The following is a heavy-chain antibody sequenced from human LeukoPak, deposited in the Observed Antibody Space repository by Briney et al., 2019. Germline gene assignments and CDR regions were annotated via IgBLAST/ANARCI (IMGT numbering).Heavy chain of an antibody. D-gene: IGHD3-3*01. J-gene: IGHJ5*02. Sequence: GGSLRLSCAASGFTVSSSYISWVRQAPGKGLEWVSVIYAGDSTYYADSVKGRFIISRDNSKNTVYLQMDSLRAEDTAVYYCARSYTHYDFWSGYTYQNYFDPWGQGTLVTVSS. CDR3: ARSYTHYDFWSGYTYQNYFDP. V-gene: IGHV3-53*01. CDR2: IYAGDST. CDR1: GFTVSSSY.